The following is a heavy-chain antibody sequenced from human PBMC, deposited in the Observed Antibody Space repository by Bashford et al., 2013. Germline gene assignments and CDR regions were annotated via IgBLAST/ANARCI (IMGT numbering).Heavy chain of an antibody. CDR2: IWYDGSNK. V-gene: IGHV3-33*01. CDR3: ARDHYSITFDY. D-gene: IGHD4-11*01. J-gene: IGHJ4*03. Sequence: GGPLRLSCAASGFTFSSYGHALGPPGSRQGAGVVAVIWYDGSNKYYADSVKGRFTISRDNSKNTLYLQMNSLRAEDTAVYYCARDHYSITFDYWGPGNPWSPRLL. CDR1: GFTFSSYG.